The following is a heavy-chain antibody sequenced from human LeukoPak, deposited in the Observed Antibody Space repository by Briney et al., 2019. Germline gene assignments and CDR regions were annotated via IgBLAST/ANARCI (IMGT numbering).Heavy chain of an antibody. J-gene: IGHJ4*02. Sequence: PGGSLRLSCAASGFTFSSYTMSWVRQAPGKGLQWVSSISSSSSYIYYVDSVKGRFTISRDNAKNSLYLQMNSLRAEDTAVYYCARPRGGYSYEANLDNWGQGTLVTVSS. CDR1: GFTFSSYT. D-gene: IGHD5-18*01. CDR3: ARPRGGYSYEANLDN. V-gene: IGHV3-21*01. CDR2: ISSSSSYI.